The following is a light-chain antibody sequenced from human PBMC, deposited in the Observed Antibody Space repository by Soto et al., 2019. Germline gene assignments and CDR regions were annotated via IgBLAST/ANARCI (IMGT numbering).Light chain of an antibody. J-gene: IGKJ4*01. V-gene: IGKV3-15*01. Sequence: EIVLAQSPGTLSLSPWERATLSCMASQIVSISYLAWYQQKPGQAPRLLIYGASTRATGIPARFSGSGSGTEFTLTISSLQSEDFAVYYCQQYNNWPLTFGGGTKV. CDR1: QIVSISY. CDR3: QQYNNWPLT. CDR2: GAS.